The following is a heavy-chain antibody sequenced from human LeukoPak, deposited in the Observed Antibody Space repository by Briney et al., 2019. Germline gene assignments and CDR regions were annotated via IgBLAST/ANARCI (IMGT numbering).Heavy chain of an antibody. J-gene: IGHJ2*01. CDR1: GGAISSYY. D-gene: IGHD3-22*01. Sequence: SETLSLTCTVSGGAISSYYWSWIRQPAGKGLEWIGRIYTSGNTDYNPSLKSRVTMSIDTSKNQFSLNLNSVTAADTAVYYCARDHYDSSGHWYFDLWGRGTLVTVSS. CDR3: ARDHYDSSGHWYFDL. V-gene: IGHV4-4*07. CDR2: IYTSGNT.